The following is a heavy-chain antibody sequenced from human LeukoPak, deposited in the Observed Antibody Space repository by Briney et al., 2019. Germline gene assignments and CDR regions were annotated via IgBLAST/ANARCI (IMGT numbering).Heavy chain of an antibody. CDR3: ASTALGYCSSTSCFTPHYFDY. V-gene: IGHV4-39*01. CDR2: IYYSGST. CDR1: GGSISSSSYY. D-gene: IGHD2-2*01. J-gene: IGHJ4*02. Sequence: SETLSLTCTVSGGSISSSSYYWGWIRQPPGKGLEWIGSIYYSGSTYHNPSLKSRVTISVDTSKNQFSLKLSSVTAADTAVYYCASTALGYCSSTSCFTPHYFDYWGQGTLVTVSS.